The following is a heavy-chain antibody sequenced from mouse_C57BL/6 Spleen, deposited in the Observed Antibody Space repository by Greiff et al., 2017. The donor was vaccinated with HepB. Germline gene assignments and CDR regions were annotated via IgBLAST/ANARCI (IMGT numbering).Heavy chain of an antibody. V-gene: IGHV8-8*01. D-gene: IGHD1-1*01. CDR2: IWWDDDK. Sequence: QVTLKVSGPGILQPSQTLSLTCSFSGFSLSTFGMGVGWIRQPSGKGLEWLAHIWWDDDKYYNPALKSRLTISKDTSKNHVFLKIANVDTADTATYYCARIRRVITTVPYYFDYWGQGTTLTVSS. CDR3: ARIRRVITTVPYYFDY. J-gene: IGHJ2*01. CDR1: GFSLSTFGMG.